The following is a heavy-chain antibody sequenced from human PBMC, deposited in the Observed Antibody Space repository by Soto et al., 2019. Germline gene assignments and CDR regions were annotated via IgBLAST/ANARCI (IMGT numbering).Heavy chain of an antibody. V-gene: IGHV3-23*01. J-gene: IGHJ4*02. CDR3: AKTDKFNSQSSGWANRFDS. CDR2: ITSGGDT. D-gene: IGHD6-19*01. Sequence: EVQLLESGGGLVQPGESLRPFCAASGFTFSNYAMTWVRQAPGKGLEWVSTITSGGDTYFGDTVKGRFSISRDISKSTLYLQMDSLRAEDTAVYYCAKTDKFNSQSSGWANRFDSWGQGTLVTVSS. CDR1: GFTFSNYA.